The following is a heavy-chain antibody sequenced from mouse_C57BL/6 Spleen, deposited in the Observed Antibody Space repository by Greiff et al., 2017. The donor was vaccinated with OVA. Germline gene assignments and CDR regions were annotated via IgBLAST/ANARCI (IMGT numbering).Heavy chain of an antibody. V-gene: IGHV1-59*01. D-gene: IGHD2-4*01. J-gene: IGHJ4*01. CDR3: ARTKDDDGFMDY. CDR2: IDPSDSYT. CDR1: GYTFTSYW. Sequence: QVQLQQPGAELVRPGTSVKLSCKASGYTFTSYWMHWVKQRPGQGLEWIGVIDPSDSYTNYNQKFKGKATLTVDTSSSTAYMQLSSLTSEDSAVYYCARTKDDDGFMDYWGQGTSVTVSS.